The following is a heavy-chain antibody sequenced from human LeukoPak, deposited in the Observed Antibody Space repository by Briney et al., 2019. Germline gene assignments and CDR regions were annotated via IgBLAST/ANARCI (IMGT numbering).Heavy chain of an antibody. V-gene: IGHV3-21*01. J-gene: IGHJ3*02. CDR2: ISSSSSYI. CDR3: AGGHIVATISDAFDI. CDR1: GFTFSSYS. D-gene: IGHD5-12*01. Sequence: GGSLRLSCAASGFTFSSYSMNWVRQAPGKGLEWVSSISSSSSYIYYADSVKGRFTTSRDNAKNSLYLQMNSLRAEDTAVYYCAGGHIVATISDAFDIWGQGTTVTVSS.